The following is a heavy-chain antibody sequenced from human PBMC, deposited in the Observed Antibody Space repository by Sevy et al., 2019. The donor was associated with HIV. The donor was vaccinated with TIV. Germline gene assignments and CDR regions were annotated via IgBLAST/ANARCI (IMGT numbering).Heavy chain of an antibody. D-gene: IGHD1-26*01. CDR3: ARAPSGSQGPGQYFQH. Sequence: ASVKVSCKASGYTFTNYDITWVRQAPGQGLEWMGWISRYNTNYAQNLQGRVTMTTDTSTSTVYMELRGLRSDDTAVYYCARAPSGSQGPGQYFQHWGQGTLVTVSS. CDR1: GYTFTNYD. V-gene: IGHV1-18*01. J-gene: IGHJ1*01. CDR2: ISRYNT.